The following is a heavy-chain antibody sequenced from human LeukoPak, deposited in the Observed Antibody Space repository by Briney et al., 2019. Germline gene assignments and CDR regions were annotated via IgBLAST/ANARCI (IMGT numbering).Heavy chain of an antibody. J-gene: IGHJ6*02. CDR2: ISYDGSNK. D-gene: IGHD2-2*01. Sequence: PGGSLRLSCAASGFTFSSYAMHWVRQAPGKGLEWVAVISYDGSNKYYADSVKGRFTISRDNSKNTLYLQMNSLRAEDTAVYYCARDRGYCSSTSCPRGYYYYGIDVWGQGTTVTVSS. CDR1: GFTFSSYA. CDR3: ARDRGYCSSTSCPRGYYYYGIDV. V-gene: IGHV3-30-3*01.